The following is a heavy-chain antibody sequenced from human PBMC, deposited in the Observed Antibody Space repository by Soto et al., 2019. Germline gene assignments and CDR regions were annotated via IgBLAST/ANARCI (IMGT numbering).Heavy chain of an antibody. CDR1: GYTFTSYA. J-gene: IGHJ5*02. D-gene: IGHD5-12*01. CDR2: INAGNGNT. CDR3: ARSHSGYDFRGGWFDP. Sequence: QVQLVQSGAEVKKPGASVKVSCKASGYTFTSYAMHWVRQAPGQRLEWMGWINAGNGNTKYSQKFQGRVTITRDTSASTAYMELSSLRSEDTAVYYCARSHSGYDFRGGWFDPWGQGTLVTVSS. V-gene: IGHV1-3*01.